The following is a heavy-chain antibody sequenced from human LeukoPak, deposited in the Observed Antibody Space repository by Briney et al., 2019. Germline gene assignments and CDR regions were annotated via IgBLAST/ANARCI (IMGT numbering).Heavy chain of an antibody. CDR3: ARALFSSVDNWFDP. Sequence: GGSLRLSCAASGFTFSSYSMNWVRQAPGKGLEWVSYISSSSSTIYYEDSVKGRFTISRDNAKNSLYLQMNSLRAEDTAVYYCARALFSSVDNWFDPWGQGTLVTVSS. CDR2: ISSSSSTI. J-gene: IGHJ5*02. D-gene: IGHD5-12*01. V-gene: IGHV3-48*04. CDR1: GFTFSSYS.